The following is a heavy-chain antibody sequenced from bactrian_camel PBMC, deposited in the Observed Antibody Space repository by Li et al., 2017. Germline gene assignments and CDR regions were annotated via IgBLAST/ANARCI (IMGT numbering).Heavy chain of an antibody. CDR3: VGGRLADLD. D-gene: IGHD1*01. CDR1: GYNNYY. Sequence: HVQLVESGGGSVQAGGSLRLSCAASGYNNYYMAWVRQAPGKGLEWVSSIDYYGGDTYAESVKGRFTISRSNGKLYLQLNSLKIEDTGLYYCVGGRLADLDWGQGTQVTVS. V-gene: IGHV3S6*01. CDR2: IDYYGGDT. J-gene: IGHJ4*01.